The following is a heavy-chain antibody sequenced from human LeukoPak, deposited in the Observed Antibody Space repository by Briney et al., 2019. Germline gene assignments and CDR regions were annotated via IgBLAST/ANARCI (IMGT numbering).Heavy chain of an antibody. D-gene: IGHD3-10*01. CDR3: ARGPSGASGHDY. CDR2: IYPSGST. CDR1: GASISSSY. Sequence: SETLSLTCTVSGASISSSYWSWIRQPAGKGLGWIGRIYPSGSTNYNPSLKSRVTMSVDTSKNQLSLRLSSVTAADTAVYYCARGPSGASGHDYWGQGTQVTVSS. V-gene: IGHV4-4*07. J-gene: IGHJ4*02.